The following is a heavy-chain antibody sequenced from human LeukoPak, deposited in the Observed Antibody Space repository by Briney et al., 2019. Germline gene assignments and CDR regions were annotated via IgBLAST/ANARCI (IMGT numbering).Heavy chain of an antibody. D-gene: IGHD1-26*01. CDR2: ISSSSSYI. CDR3: ARDYGGSYYFDY. CDR1: GFMFRDYW. J-gene: IGHJ4*02. Sequence: GGSLRLSCEGSGFMFRDYWMSWVRQAPGKGLEWVSSISSSSSYIYYADSVKGRFTISRDNAKNSLYLQMNSLRAEDTAVYYCARDYGGSYYFDYWGQGTLVTVSS. V-gene: IGHV3-21*01.